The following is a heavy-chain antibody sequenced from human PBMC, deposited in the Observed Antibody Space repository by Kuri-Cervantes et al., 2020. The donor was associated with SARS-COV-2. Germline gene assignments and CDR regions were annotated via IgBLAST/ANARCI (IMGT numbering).Heavy chain of an antibody. D-gene: IGHD1-14*01. CDR1: GGSISSSGYY. V-gene: IGHV4-39*01. CDR2: IYYSGST. CDR3: ARRYIPHWFDP. Sequence: ESLKISCTVSGGSISSSGYYWGWIRQPPGKGLEWIGSIYYSGSTYYNPSLKSRVTISVDTSKNQFSLKLSSVTAADTAVYYCARRYIPHWFDPWGQGTLVTVSS. J-gene: IGHJ5*02.